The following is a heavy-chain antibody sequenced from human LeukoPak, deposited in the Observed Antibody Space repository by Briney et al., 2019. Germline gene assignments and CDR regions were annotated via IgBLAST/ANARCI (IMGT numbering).Heavy chain of an antibody. CDR2: INTDGRTT. Sequence: PGGSLRLSCAASGFTFNNYWIHWVRQAPGKGLVWVSRINTDGRTTTYADSVKGRFTISRDNAKNSLYLQMNSLTAGDTAVYYCGRRRGGSRSYSDAFDIWGQGTKVTVSS. V-gene: IGHV3-74*01. D-gene: IGHD3-10*01. CDR3: GRRRGGSRSYSDAFDI. CDR1: GFTFNNYW. J-gene: IGHJ3*02.